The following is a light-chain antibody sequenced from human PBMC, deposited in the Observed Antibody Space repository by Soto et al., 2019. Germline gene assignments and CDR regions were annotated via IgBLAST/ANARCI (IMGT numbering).Light chain of an antibody. J-gene: IGKJ1*01. CDR3: QQYGSSPLT. CDR1: QSVSNNY. CDR2: GAS. V-gene: IGKV3-20*01. Sequence: EIVLTQSPGTLSLSPGERATLSCSASQSVSNNYLAWYQQKPGQAPRLLIYGASSRATGIPDRFSGSGSGTDFTLTISRLDPEDFAVYYCQQYGSSPLTFGQGTKVDIK.